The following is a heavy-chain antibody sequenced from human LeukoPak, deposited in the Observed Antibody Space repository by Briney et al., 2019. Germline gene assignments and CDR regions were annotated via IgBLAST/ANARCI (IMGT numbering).Heavy chain of an antibody. J-gene: IGHJ3*02. CDR1: GYSISSGYY. Sequence: SEILSLTCAVSGYSISSGYYWGWIRQPPGKGLEWIITISYSGTTYYNPSLKGRVTISVDTSKNQFSLKLRSVTTADTAVYYCARQAYYDFWSGHYSRGVEDAFDIWGQGTMVSVSS. CDR2: ISYSGTT. CDR3: ARQAYYDFWSGHYSRGVEDAFDI. V-gene: IGHV4-38-2*01. D-gene: IGHD3-3*01.